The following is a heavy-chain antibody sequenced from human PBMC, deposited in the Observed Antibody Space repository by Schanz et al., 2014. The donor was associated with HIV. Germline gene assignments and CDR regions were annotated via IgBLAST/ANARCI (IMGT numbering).Heavy chain of an antibody. J-gene: IGHJ4*02. D-gene: IGHD1-20*01. Sequence: QVQLVESGGGVVQPGKSLRLSCAASGFSFSSYGMHWVRQAPGKGLEWVAFISYDGTNTYYADSVKGRFTISRDNSKNTLYLHMNNLRAEDTAVYYCAKSLPIETATITYFDYWGQGTLVTVSS. V-gene: IGHV3-30*18. CDR2: ISYDGTNT. CDR3: AKSLPIETATITYFDY. CDR1: GFSFSSYG.